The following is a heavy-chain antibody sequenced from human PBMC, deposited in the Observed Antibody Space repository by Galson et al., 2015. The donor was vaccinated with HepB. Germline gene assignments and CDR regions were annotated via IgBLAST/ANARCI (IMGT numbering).Heavy chain of an antibody. CDR2: IIPILGIA. V-gene: IGHV1-69*02. CDR3: ARVEDIVVVEGAFDI. CDR1: GGTFSSYT. J-gene: IGHJ3*02. D-gene: IGHD2-15*01. Sequence: SVKVSCKASGGTFSSYTISWVRQAPGQGLEWMGRIIPILGIANYAQKFQGRVTITADKSTSTAYMELSSLRSEDTAVYYCARVEDIVVVEGAFDIWGQGTMVTVSS.